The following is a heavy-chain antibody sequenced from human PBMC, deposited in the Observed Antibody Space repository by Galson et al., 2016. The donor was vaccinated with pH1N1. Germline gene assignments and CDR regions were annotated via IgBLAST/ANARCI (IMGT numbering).Heavy chain of an antibody. CDR2: VLSDSTTV. CDR3: AKDKAGDLEH. D-gene: IGHD7-27*01. J-gene: IGHJ1*01. CDR1: GFNFHEYA. Sequence: SLRLSCAASGFNFHEYAFHWVRQAPGKGLEWVSGVLSDSTTVGYADSVMGRFNISKDNTKNSLFLQMNSLRPEDTALYYCAKDKAGDLEHWGQGILVTVSS. V-gene: IGHV3-9*01.